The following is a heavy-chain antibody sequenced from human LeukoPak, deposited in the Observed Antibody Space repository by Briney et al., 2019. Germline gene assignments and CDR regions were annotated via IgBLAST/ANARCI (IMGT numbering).Heavy chain of an antibody. CDR2: IYYSGST. V-gene: IGHV4-30-4*01. J-gene: IGHJ4*02. CDR1: GGSISSGDYY. CDR3: ARAVDTAMVTMG. Sequence: SETLSLTCTVSGGSISSGDYYWSWIRQPPGKGLEWIGYIYYSGSTYYNPSLKSRVTISVDTSKNQFSLKLSSVTAADTAVYYCARAVDTAMVTMGWGQGTLVTVSS. D-gene: IGHD5-18*01.